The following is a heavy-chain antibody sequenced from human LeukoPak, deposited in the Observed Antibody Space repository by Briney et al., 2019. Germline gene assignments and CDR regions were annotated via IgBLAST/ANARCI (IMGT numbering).Heavy chain of an antibody. J-gene: IGHJ4*02. Sequence: GGSLRLSCAASGFTFSSYAMSWVRQAPGKGLEWLSAISGSGGSTYYADSVKGRFTISRDNSKNTLYLQMNSLRAEDTAVYYCAKSETGTRRYFDYSGQGTLVTVSS. CDR2: ISGSGGST. CDR1: GFTFSSYA. CDR3: AKSETGTRRYFDY. D-gene: IGHD1-7*01. V-gene: IGHV3-23*01.